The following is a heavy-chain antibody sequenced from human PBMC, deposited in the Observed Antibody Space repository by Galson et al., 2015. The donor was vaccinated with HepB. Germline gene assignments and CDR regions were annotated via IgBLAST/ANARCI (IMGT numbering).Heavy chain of an antibody. CDR1: GFTSSSYA. D-gene: IGHD2-2*01. J-gene: IGHJ4*02. V-gene: IGHV3-30-3*01. Sequence: SLRLSCAASGFTSSSYAMHWVRQAPGKGLEWVAVTSYDGSNKYYADSVKGRFTISRDNSKNTLYLQMNSLRAEDTAVYYCARGVIVVVPAANYFDYWGQGTLVTVSS. CDR2: TSYDGSNK. CDR3: ARGVIVVVPAANYFDY.